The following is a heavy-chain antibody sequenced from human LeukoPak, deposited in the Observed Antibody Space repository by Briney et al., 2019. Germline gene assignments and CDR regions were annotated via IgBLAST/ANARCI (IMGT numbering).Heavy chain of an antibody. CDR1: GGSISSVGYY. J-gene: IGHJ4*02. CDR3: ARAPVATPSEFDY. Sequence: SDTLSLTCTVSGGSISSVGYYWSWIRQHPGKGLEWIGYIYYSGSTYYNPSLKSRVTISVDTSKNQFSLKLSSTTAADTAVYYCARAPVATPSEFDYWGQGTLVTVSS. CDR2: IYYSGST. V-gene: IGHV4-31*03. D-gene: IGHD5-12*01.